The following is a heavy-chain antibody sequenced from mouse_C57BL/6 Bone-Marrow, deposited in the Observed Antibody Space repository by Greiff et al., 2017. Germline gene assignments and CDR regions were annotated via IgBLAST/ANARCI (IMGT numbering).Heavy chain of an antibody. J-gene: IGHJ2*01. V-gene: IGHV5-6*02. CDR3: ARRGLLRLFDY. CDR2: ISSGGSYT. D-gene: IGHD1-2*01. CDR1: GFTFSSYG. Sequence: EVKLVESGGDLVKPGGSLKLSCAASGFTFSSYGMSWVRQTPDKRLEWVATISSGGSYTYYPDSVKGRFTISRYNAKNTLYLQMSSLKSEDTAMYYCARRGLLRLFDYWGQGTTLTVSS.